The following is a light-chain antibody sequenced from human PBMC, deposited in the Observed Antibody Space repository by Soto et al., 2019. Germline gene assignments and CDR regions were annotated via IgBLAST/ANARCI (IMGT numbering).Light chain of an antibody. CDR1: QSISTN. J-gene: IGKJ1*01. Sequence: EIVMTQSPATLSVSPGERATLSCRASQSISTNLAWYQQKPGQAPRLLMYGASSRATGIPARFSGSGSGTDFTLTIRRLEPEDFAMYYCMHHGSSLWTFGQGTKVDIK. CDR3: MHHGSSLWT. V-gene: IGKV3-20*01. CDR2: GAS.